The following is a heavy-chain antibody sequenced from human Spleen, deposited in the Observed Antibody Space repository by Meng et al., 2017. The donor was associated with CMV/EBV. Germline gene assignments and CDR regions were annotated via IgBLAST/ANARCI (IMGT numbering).Heavy chain of an antibody. CDR2: SKGKTDSKTR. CDR1: GVTFNSAR. Sequence: GVTFNSARRNWGRQAQWKGLEWVGRSKGKTDSKTRDYAALVKGKFTISGDDSKNTLSLQMNSVTTEDTAVYYCVAYNDDSRDYFDYWGQGTLVTVSS. J-gene: IGHJ4*02. CDR3: VAYNDDSRDYFDY. D-gene: IGHD3-22*01. V-gene: IGHV3-15*01.